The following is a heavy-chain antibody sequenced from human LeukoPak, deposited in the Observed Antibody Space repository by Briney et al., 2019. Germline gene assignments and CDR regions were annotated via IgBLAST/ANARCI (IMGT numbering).Heavy chain of an antibody. D-gene: IGHD2-2*01. CDR1: GFTVSSYE. V-gene: IGHV3-48*03. CDR2: ISSSGSTI. CDR3: ARDASMAY. Sequence: PGGSLRLSCAASGFTVSSYEMNWVRQAPGEGLEWVLYISSSGSTIYYADSVKGRFTISRDNAKNSLYLQMNSLRAEDTAVYYCARDASMAYWGQGTLVTVSS. J-gene: IGHJ4*02.